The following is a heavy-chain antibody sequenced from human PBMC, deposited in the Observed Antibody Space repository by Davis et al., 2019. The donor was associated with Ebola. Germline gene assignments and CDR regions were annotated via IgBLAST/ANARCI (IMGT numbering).Heavy chain of an antibody. D-gene: IGHD3-10*01. J-gene: IGHJ4*02. CDR3: ARGITMVRGQDYFDY. V-gene: IGHV1-18*01. CDR1: GYTFTSYG. Sequence: ASVKVSCKASGYTFTSYGISWVRQAPGQGLEWMGWISAYNGNTNYAQKPQGRVNMTTDTSTSTAYMELRGLRSDDTAVYYCARGITMVRGQDYFDYWGQGTLVTVSS. CDR2: ISAYNGNT.